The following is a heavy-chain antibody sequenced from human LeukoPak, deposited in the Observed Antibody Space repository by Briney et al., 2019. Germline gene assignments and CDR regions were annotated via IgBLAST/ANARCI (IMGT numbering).Heavy chain of an antibody. V-gene: IGHV3-23*01. Sequence: GGSLRLSCAASGFTFSTYAMSRVRQAPGKGLEWVSSVSGSGGNTHYADSVKGRFTISRDNSKNTLYLQMNSLRAEDTAVYYCARGPSGYHNTGGQGTLVTVSS. CDR2: VSGSGGNT. CDR3: ARGPSGYHNT. D-gene: IGHD5-12*01. CDR1: GFTFSTYA. J-gene: IGHJ4*02.